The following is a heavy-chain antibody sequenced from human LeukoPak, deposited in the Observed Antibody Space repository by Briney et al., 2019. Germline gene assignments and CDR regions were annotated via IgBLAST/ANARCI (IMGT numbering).Heavy chain of an antibody. CDR1: GGSISSYY. D-gene: IGHD6-6*01. CDR2: IYYSGST. Sequence: PSETLSLTXTVSGGSISSYYWSWIRQPPGKGLEWIGYIYYSGSTNYNPSLKSRVTISVDTSKNQFSLKLSSVTAADTAVYYCARGKPYSSSYPYYYYMDVWGKGTTVTVSS. V-gene: IGHV4-59*01. J-gene: IGHJ6*03. CDR3: ARGKPYSSSYPYYYYMDV.